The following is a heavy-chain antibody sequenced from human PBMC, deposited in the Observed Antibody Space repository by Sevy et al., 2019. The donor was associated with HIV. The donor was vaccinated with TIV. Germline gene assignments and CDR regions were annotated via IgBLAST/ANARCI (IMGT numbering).Heavy chain of an antibody. CDR2: ISSSGSTI. Sequence: GGSLRLSCAASGFTFSDYYMSWIRQAPGKGLEWVSYISSSGSTIYYADSVKGRFTISRDNAKNSLYLQMNSLRAEDTAVYYCARANHVSNWNQYYFDYWGQGTLVTVSS. D-gene: IGHD1-20*01. CDR1: GFTFSDYY. CDR3: ARANHVSNWNQYYFDY. V-gene: IGHV3-11*01. J-gene: IGHJ4*02.